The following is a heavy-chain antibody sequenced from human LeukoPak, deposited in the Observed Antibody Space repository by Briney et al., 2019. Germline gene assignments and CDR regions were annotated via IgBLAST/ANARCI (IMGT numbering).Heavy chain of an antibody. D-gene: IGHD3-16*02. Sequence: SVKASCKASGGTFSSYAISWVRQAPGQGLEWMGGIIPIFGTANYAQKFQGRVTITADKSTSTAYMELSSLRSEDTAVYYCASPYPRRERLGELSLNGWGAFDIWGQGTMVTVSS. CDR1: GGTFSSYA. V-gene: IGHV1-69*06. CDR2: IIPIFGTA. CDR3: ASPYPRRERLGELSLNGWGAFDI. J-gene: IGHJ3*02.